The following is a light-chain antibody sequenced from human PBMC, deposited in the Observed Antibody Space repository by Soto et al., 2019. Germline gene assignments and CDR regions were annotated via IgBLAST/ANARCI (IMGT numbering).Light chain of an antibody. J-gene: IGLJ2*01. Sequence: NFMLTQPHSVSESPGKTVTLSCTRTSGSLASNSVQWYQQRPGSDPTTVIFGGDQRPSGVSDRFSASIDSSSNSAALTIAGLQTEDEADYYCQSYDSNNYVGFGGGTKLTVL. CDR3: QSYDSNNYVG. V-gene: IGLV6-57*04. CDR2: GGD. CDR1: SGSLASNS.